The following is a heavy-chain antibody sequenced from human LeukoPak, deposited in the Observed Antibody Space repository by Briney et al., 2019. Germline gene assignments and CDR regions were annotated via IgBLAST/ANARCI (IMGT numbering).Heavy chain of an antibody. CDR3: ASQSYARFDP. V-gene: IGHV3-23*01. D-gene: IGHD3-16*01. Sequence: PGGSLRLSCTASGFPFSSYAMSWVRQAPGKGLECVSVISGSGDTTYYGDSVRGRFTISRDNARNSLFLQMNSLRVEDTAVYYCASQSYARFDPWGQGTLVTVSS. CDR2: ISGSGDTT. CDR1: GFPFSSYA. J-gene: IGHJ5*02.